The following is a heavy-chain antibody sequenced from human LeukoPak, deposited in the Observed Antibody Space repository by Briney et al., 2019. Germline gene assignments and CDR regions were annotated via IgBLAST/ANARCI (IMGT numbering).Heavy chain of an antibody. J-gene: IGHJ5*02. CDR3: ARVRSRIAVAGRFDP. Sequence: SETLSLTCAVYSGSFSGYYWSWIRQPPGKGLEWIGEINHSGSTNYNPSLKSRVIISVDTSKNQFSLKLSSVTAADTAVYYCARVRSRIAVAGRFDPWGQGTLVTVSS. CDR2: INHSGST. CDR1: SGSFSGYY. D-gene: IGHD6-19*01. V-gene: IGHV4-34*01.